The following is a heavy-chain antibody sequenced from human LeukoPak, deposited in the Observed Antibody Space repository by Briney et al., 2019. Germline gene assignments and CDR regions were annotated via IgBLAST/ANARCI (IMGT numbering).Heavy chain of an antibody. D-gene: IGHD3-9*01. CDR3: ARILTGYDAFDY. Sequence: PGGSLRLSCAASGFTFSNYAMSWVRQAPGKGLEWVANIKEDGSQKYYVDSVKGRFTISRDNAKNSLYLQMNSLRAEDTAVYYCARILTGYDAFDYWGQGALVSVSS. CDR2: IKEDGSQK. J-gene: IGHJ4*02. V-gene: IGHV3-7*01. CDR1: GFTFSNYA.